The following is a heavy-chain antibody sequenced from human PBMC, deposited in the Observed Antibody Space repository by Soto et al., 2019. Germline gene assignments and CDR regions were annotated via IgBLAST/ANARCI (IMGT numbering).Heavy chain of an antibody. V-gene: IGHV2-5*02. Sequence: QITLNESGPTLVKPTQTLTLTCTFSGFSLTTSGVGVGWIRQSPGKAPEWLALIYWDDDKRYSPSLKCRLTITKDTSKNQVVLTMANLDPADTATYYCAHRVLRTVFGLVTTTAIYFDFWGQGTPVAVSS. CDR3: AHRVLRTVFGLVTTTAIYFDF. CDR1: GFSLTTSGVG. J-gene: IGHJ4*02. D-gene: IGHD3-3*01. CDR2: IYWDDDK.